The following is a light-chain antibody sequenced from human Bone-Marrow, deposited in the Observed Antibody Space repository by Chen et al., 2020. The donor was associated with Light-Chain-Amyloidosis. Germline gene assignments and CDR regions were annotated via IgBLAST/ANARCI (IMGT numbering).Light chain of an antibody. CDR1: QSISNW. V-gene: IGKV1-5*03. Sequence: DIQMTQSPSTLSASVGDRVTITCRASQSISNWLAWYQQKPGKAPKRLMYKASTLEFGVPSRFSGSGSGTEFTLTISSLQPDDYATYYCQQYNNYSWTFGQGTKVEIK. CDR3: QQYNNYSWT. J-gene: IGKJ1*01. CDR2: KAS.